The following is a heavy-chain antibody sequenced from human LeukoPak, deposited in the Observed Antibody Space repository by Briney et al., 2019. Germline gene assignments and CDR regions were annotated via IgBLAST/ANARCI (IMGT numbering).Heavy chain of an antibody. J-gene: IGHJ4*02. V-gene: IGHV3-23*01. D-gene: IGHD3-10*01. CDR2: ISGSGGST. Sequence: GGSLRLSCAASGFTFSSCTMSWVRQAAGKGLGWVSAISGSGGSTYYADSVKGRFTISRDNSKNTLYPQMNSLRAEDTAIYYCAKHYYASGTPLANDYWGQGTLVTVSS. CDR3: AKHYYASGTPLANDY. CDR1: GFTFSSCT.